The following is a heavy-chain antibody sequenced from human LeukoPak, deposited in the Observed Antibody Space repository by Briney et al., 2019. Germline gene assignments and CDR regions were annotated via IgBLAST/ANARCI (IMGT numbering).Heavy chain of an antibody. CDR3: ARYAGPFDY. V-gene: IGHV3-23*01. J-gene: IGHJ4*02. CDR2: IVGGDGGT. Sequence: GGSLRLSCAASGFPISTNGMSWVRQAPGKGLEWVSGIVGGDGGTYYADSVKGRFIISRDNSKNTLYVQMNSLRAEDTAVYYCARYAGPFDYWGQGTLVTVSS. CDR1: GFPISTNG. D-gene: IGHD2-15*01.